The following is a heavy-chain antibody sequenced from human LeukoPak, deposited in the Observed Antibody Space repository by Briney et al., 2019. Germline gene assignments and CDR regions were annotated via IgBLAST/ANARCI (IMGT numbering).Heavy chain of an antibody. J-gene: IGHJ4*02. CDR1: GLTISNYW. V-gene: IGHV3-7*04. CDR2: IKQEGSER. D-gene: IGHD2-15*01. Sequence: GGSLRLSCTASGLTISNYWMSWVRQAPGKGLEWVANIKQEGSERYYVDSVKGRFTISRDNAKNSLYLQMNSLRVEDTAVYYCARGGGSFYNSWGQGTLVTVSS. CDR3: ARGGGSFYNS.